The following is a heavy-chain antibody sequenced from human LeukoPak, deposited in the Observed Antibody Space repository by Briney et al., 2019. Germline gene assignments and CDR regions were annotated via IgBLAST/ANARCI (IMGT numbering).Heavy chain of an antibody. D-gene: IGHD2-15*01. J-gene: IGHJ5*02. Sequence: SETLSLTCAVYGGSFSGYYWSWIRQPPGKGLEWIGEINHSGSTNYNPSLKSRVTISVDTSKNQFSLKLSSVTAADTAVYYCARRLGRVVAAIKVRTYNWFDPWGQGTLVTVSS. CDR3: ARRLGRVVAAIKVRTYNWFDP. CDR1: GGSFSGYY. CDR2: INHSGST. V-gene: IGHV4-34*01.